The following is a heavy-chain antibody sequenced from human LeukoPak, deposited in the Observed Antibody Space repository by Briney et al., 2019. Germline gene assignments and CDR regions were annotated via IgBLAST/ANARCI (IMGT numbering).Heavy chain of an antibody. CDR1: GFTFDDYA. V-gene: IGHV3-9*01. J-gene: IGHJ3*02. Sequence: PGRSLRLSCAASGFTFDDYAMHWVRQAPGKGLEWVSGISWNSGSIGYADSEKGRFTISRDNAKNSLYLQMNSLRAEDTALYYRAKGLTRGTGAFDIWGQGTMVTVSS. D-gene: IGHD1-14*01. CDR3: AKGLTRGTGAFDI. CDR2: ISWNSGSI.